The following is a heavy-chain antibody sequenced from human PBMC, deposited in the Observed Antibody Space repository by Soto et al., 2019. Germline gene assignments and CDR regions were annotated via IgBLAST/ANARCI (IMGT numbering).Heavy chain of an antibody. J-gene: IGHJ3*02. V-gene: IGHV1-2*02. D-gene: IGHD3-22*01. CDR2: INPNSGGT. CDR1: GYTFTGYY. CDR3: ARDRSPAVPSYGYDSSGYYYGHAFDI. Sequence: ASVKVSCKASGYTFTGYYMHWVRQAPGQGLEWMGWINPNSGGTNYAQKFQGSVTMTRDTSISTAYMELSRLRSDDTAVYYCARDRSPAVPSYGYDSSGYYYGHAFDIWGQGTMVTVSS.